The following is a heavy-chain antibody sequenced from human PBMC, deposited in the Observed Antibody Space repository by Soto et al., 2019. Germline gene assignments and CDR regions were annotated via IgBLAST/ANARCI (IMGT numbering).Heavy chain of an antibody. Sequence: EVQLVESGGGLVQPGRSLRLSCAVSGFTFDDYAMHWVRQAPGKGLEWVSGLSWNGDYTGYADSVKDRFTISRDNTKNSLYLQMTSLRAEDTALYYCAKGTRSSYYYGMDVWCQGTTVTVSS. CDR3: AKGTRSSYYYGMDV. D-gene: IGHD6-6*01. CDR1: GFTFDDYA. J-gene: IGHJ6*02. V-gene: IGHV3-9*01. CDR2: LSWNGDYT.